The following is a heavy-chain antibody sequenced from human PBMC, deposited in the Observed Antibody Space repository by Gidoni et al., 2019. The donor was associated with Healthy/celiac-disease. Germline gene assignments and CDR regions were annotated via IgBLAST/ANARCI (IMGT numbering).Heavy chain of an antibody. CDR3: AKDLFNPRGSYLLGSFDY. V-gene: IGHV3-23*01. CDR1: GFTFSSYG. D-gene: IGHD1-26*01. Sequence: EVQLLESGGGLVQPGGSLRLSCAASGFTFSSYGMSWVRQAPGKGLEWVSAISGSGGSTYYADSVKGRFTISRDNSKNTVYLQMNSLRAEDTALYYCAKDLFNPRGSYLLGSFDYWGQGTLVTVSS. J-gene: IGHJ4*02. CDR2: ISGSGGST.